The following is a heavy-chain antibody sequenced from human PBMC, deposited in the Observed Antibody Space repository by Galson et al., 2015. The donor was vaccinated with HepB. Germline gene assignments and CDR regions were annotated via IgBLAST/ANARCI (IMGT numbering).Heavy chain of an antibody. J-gene: IGHJ5*02. V-gene: IGHV1-69*13. CDR2: IIPIFGIA. CDR1: GGTFSSYA. CDR3: ARGGRFGELPGGKNWFDP. D-gene: IGHD3-10*01. Sequence: SVKVSCKTSGGTFSSYAISWVRQAPGQGLEWMGGIIPIFGIANYAQKFQGRVTITADESTSTAYMELSSLRSEDTAVYYCARGGRFGELPGGKNWFDPWGQGTLVTVSS.